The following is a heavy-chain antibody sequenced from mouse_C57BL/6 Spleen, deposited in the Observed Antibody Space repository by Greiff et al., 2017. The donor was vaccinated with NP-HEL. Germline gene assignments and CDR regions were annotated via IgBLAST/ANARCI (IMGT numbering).Heavy chain of an antibody. V-gene: IGHV1-52*01. D-gene: IGHD1-1*01. CDR3: SRCGGGSSWFDY. CDR2: IDPSDSET. Sequence: QVQLQQPGAELVRPGSSVKLSCKASGYTFTSYWMHWVKQRPIQGLEWIGNIDPSDSETHYNQKFKDKATLTVDKSSSTAYMQLSSLTSEDSAVYCCSRCGGGSSWFDYWGQGTTLTVSS. J-gene: IGHJ2*01. CDR1: GYTFTSYW.